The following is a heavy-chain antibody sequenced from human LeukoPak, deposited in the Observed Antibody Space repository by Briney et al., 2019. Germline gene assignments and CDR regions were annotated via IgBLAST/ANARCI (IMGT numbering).Heavy chain of an antibody. V-gene: IGHV3-23*01. D-gene: IGHD4-23*01. J-gene: IGHJ4*02. Sequence: GGSLRLSCTKSGFIFAKYAMAWVRQSPGKGLEWVSTISASGADTYYADSVRGRFTISRDNSRNALYLQLSRLRVDDTAFYYCPKPLLTPGNWGPGTLVTVSS. CDR2: ISASGADT. CDR3: PKPLLTPGN. CDR1: GFIFAKYA.